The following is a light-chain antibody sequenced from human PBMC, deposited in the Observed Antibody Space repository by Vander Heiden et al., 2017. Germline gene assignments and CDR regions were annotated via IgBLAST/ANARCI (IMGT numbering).Light chain of an antibody. CDR3: QQYYSSPPT. V-gene: IGKV4-1*01. CDR2: WAS. CDR1: QSDFYSSNNKNY. Sequence: DIVMTQSPDSLAISLGERATLHCTSSQSDFYSSNNKNYLAWYQQKPGQPPKLLIDWASTRASGVPDRFSGSGSETDFTLTITSLQAEDVAVYYCQQYYSSPPTFGQGTKLEI. J-gene: IGKJ2*01.